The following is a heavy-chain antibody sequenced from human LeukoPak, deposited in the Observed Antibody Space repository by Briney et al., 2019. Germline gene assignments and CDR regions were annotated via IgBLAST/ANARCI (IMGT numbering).Heavy chain of an antibody. CDR2: IKQDGSEK. CDR1: GFTFSSYW. V-gene: IGHV3-7*01. D-gene: IGHD1-26*01. Sequence: PGGSLRLSCAASGFTFSSYWMSWVRQAPGKGLEWVANIKQDGSEKYYVDSVKGRFTISRDNAKNSLYLQMNSLRAEDTAVYYCARELLASGSYLDYWGQGTLVTVSS. CDR3: ARELLASGSYLDY. J-gene: IGHJ4*02.